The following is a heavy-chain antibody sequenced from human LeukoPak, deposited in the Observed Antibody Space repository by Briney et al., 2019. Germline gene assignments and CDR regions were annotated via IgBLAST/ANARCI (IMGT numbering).Heavy chain of an antibody. V-gene: IGHV1-69-2*01. J-gene: IGHJ3*02. Sequence: ASVKISCKTSGYMFTDFYMHWVQQAPGKGLEWMGRIDLEDGETVYAEKFQGRVTITADTSTDTAYMELSSLRSDDTAVYYCARSSLRATNVDTAMGDAFDIWGQGTMVTVSS. CDR3: ARSSLRATNVDTAMGDAFDI. CDR2: IDLEDGET. CDR1: GYMFTDFY. D-gene: IGHD5-18*01.